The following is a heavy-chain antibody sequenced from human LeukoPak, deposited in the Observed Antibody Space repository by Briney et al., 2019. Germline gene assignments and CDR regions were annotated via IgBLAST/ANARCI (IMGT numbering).Heavy chain of an antibody. CDR1: GYTFTSYY. CDR2: INPSGGST. Sequence: GASVKVSCKASGYTFTSYYMHWVRQAPGQGLERMGIINPSGGSTNYAQKFQGRVTMTRDTSTSTVYMELSSLRSEDTAVYYCAGDMHITMVRGVTPGLHYGYYYYMDVWGKGTTVTISS. D-gene: IGHD3-10*01. CDR3: AGDMHITMVRGVTPGLHYGYYYYMDV. V-gene: IGHV1-46*01. J-gene: IGHJ6*03.